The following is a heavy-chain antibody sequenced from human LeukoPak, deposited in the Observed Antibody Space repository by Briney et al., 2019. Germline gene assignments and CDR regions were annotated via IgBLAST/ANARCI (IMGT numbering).Heavy chain of an antibody. J-gene: IGHJ4*02. D-gene: IGHD6-19*01. Sequence: PGGSLRLSCAASGLTFKNFAMSWVRQAPGKGLEWLAVTSGDADSTHYADSVRGHFVISTDNSKNTSFLHMNSLRAEDTAVYYCTIDLMTRFSSGWHFGYWGQGTLVTVSS. CDR1: GLTFKNFA. CDR3: TIDLMTRFSSGWHFGY. CDR2: TSGDADST. V-gene: IGHV3-23*01.